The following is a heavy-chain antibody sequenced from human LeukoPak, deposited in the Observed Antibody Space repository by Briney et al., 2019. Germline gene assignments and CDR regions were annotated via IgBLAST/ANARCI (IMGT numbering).Heavy chain of an antibody. Sequence: AASVKVSCKASGGTFSSYAISWVRQAPGQGLEWMGGIIPIFGTANYAQKFQGRVTITADESTSTAYMELSSLRSEDTAVYYCASSIMTAAGPYYYYGMDVWGQGTTVTVSS. CDR2: IIPIFGTA. V-gene: IGHV1-69*13. D-gene: IGHD6-13*01. CDR3: ASSIMTAAGPYYYYGMDV. CDR1: GGTFSSYA. J-gene: IGHJ6*02.